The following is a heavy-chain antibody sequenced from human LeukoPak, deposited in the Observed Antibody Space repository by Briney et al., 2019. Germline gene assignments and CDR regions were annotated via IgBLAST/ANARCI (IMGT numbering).Heavy chain of an antibody. CDR1: GFTFSSHW. J-gene: IGHJ4*02. D-gene: IGHD2-2*01. V-gene: IGHV3-7*03. CDR2: INPEGSDK. Sequence: GGSLRLSCVASGFTFSSHWMIWVRQAPGKGLEWVGNINPEGSDKFYVDSVKGRFTMSRDNARNSLYLQLGSLRAEDTAVYYCARLKGSTSVFDYWGQGTLVTV. CDR3: ARLKGSTSVFDY.